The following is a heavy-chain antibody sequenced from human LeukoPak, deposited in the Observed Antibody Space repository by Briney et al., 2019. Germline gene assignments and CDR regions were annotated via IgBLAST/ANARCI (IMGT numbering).Heavy chain of an antibody. CDR2: ISYDGSNK. J-gene: IGHJ4*02. CDR3: AKDLRSSGWFDY. Sequence: PGGSLRLSCAASGFTFSSYGMHWLRQAPGKGLEWVAVISYDGSNKYYADSVKGRFTISRDNSKNTLYLQMNSLRAEDTAVYYCAKDLRSSGWFDYWGQGTLVTVSS. D-gene: IGHD6-19*01. V-gene: IGHV3-30*18. CDR1: GFTFSSYG.